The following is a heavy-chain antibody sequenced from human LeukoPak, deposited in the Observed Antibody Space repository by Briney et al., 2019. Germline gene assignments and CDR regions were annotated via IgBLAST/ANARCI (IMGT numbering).Heavy chain of an antibody. D-gene: IGHD3-10*01. Sequence: SETLSLTCTVSGDSISSYYWSWIRQPPGKGLEWIGYIHYSGSTKYNPSLNSRVTISVDTSKNQFSLKLSSVTAADTAVYYCARRGFFDYWGQGTLVTVSS. CDR3: ARRGFFDY. V-gene: IGHV4-59*01. CDR2: IHYSGST. J-gene: IGHJ4*02. CDR1: GDSISSYY.